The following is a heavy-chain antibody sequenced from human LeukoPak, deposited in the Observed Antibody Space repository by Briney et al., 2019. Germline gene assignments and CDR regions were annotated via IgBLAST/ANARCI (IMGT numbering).Heavy chain of an antibody. Sequence: GGSLRLSCAASGFTFSSYGMHWVRQAPGKGLEWVAVIWYDGSNKYYADSVKGRFTISRDNSKNTLYLQMNSLGAEDTAVYYCAKVGDPSSSWPYYYGMDVWGQGTTVTVSS. J-gene: IGHJ6*02. V-gene: IGHV3-33*06. CDR2: IWYDGSNK. D-gene: IGHD6-13*01. CDR3: AKVGDPSSSWPYYYGMDV. CDR1: GFTFSSYG.